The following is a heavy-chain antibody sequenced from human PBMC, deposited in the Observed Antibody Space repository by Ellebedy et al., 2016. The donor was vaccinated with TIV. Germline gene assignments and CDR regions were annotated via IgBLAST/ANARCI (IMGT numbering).Heavy chain of an antibody. CDR3: ARGGSGYYWALAY. D-gene: IGHD3-22*01. CDR1: GFSVSSIY. CDR2: IYDSGAT. J-gene: IGHJ4*02. Sequence: GESLKISCAASGFSVSSIYMSWVSHAPGKGPEWVSLIYDSGATRYADSVKGRFTISRDNSKNTLYLQMNNLRVEDTAVYYCARGGSGYYWALAYWGQGNLVTVSS. V-gene: IGHV3-66*01.